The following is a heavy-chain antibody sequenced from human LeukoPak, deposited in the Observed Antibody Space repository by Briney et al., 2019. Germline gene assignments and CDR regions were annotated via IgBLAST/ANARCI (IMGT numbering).Heavy chain of an antibody. CDR1: GGSVSSAY. CDR2: VYFSGST. Sequence: SETLSLTCAVSGGSVSSAYWSWIRQPPGKGLEWIGYVYFSGSTNYNPSLTSRVTISADTSKIHFSLKLTSVTAADTAVYYCAYSIGYYDEWFQNWGQGTLVTVSS. CDR3: AYSIGYYDEWFQN. J-gene: IGHJ1*01. D-gene: IGHD3-22*01. V-gene: IGHV4-59*02.